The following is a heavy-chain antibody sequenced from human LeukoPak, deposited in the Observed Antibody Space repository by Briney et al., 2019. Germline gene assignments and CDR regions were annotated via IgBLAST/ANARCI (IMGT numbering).Heavy chain of an antibody. J-gene: IGHJ4*02. CDR3: VRGGTTATTGDY. D-gene: IGHD4-17*01. V-gene: IGHV3-33*01. Sequence: PGGSLRLSCAASGLSFRSYGMHWVRQAPGKGLEWVAIIYYDGSNKYYADSVKGRFTISRDNSKNTLVSQMNSLRAEDTAVYYCVRGGTTATTGDYWGQGTLVTVSS. CDR2: IYYDGSNK. CDR1: GLSFRSYG.